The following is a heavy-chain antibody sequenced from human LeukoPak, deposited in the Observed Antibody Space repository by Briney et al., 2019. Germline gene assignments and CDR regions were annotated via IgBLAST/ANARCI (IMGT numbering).Heavy chain of an antibody. D-gene: IGHD3-3*01. CDR1: GFTFSSYS. V-gene: IGHV3-21*01. CDR3: ARDTEITIFGVVIIGMSMDV. Sequence: GGSLRLSCAASGFTFSSYSMNWVRQAPGKGLEWVSSISSSSSYIYYADSVKGRFTISRDNAKTSLYLQMNSLRAEDTAVYYCARDTEITIFGVVIIGMSMDVWGQGTTVTVSS. CDR2: ISSSSSYI. J-gene: IGHJ6*02.